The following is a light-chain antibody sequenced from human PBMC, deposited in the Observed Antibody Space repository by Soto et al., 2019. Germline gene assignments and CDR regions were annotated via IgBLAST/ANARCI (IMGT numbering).Light chain of an antibody. J-gene: IGLJ1*01. V-gene: IGLV2-18*02. Sequence: QSALTQPPSVSGSAGQAVTISCTGTSSDVGSYNRVSWYPQPPGTAPKLMIYEVSNRPSGVPDRFSGSKSGNTASLTISGLQAEDEADYYCSSYTSSSTSLYVFGTVTKVTVL. CDR2: EVS. CDR1: SSDVGSYNR. CDR3: SSYTSSSTSLYV.